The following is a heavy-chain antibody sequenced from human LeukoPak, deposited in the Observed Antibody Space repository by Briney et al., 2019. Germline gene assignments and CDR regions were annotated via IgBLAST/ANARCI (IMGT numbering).Heavy chain of an antibody. J-gene: IGHJ4*02. D-gene: IGHD6-19*01. CDR1: GFSFDTYG. V-gene: IGHV3-30*18. Sequence: GGSLRLSCAASGFSFDTYGMHWVRQAPGKGLEWVAVISYDGSNKFYADSVKGRFTISRDNSENTLSLQMDSLRPGDTAVCYCAKVQYNSGWYGYFDYWGQGTLVTVSS. CDR3: AKVQYNSGWYGYFDY. CDR2: ISYDGSNK.